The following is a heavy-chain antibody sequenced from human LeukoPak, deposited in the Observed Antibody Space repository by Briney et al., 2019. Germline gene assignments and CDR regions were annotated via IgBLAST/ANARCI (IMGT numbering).Heavy chain of an antibody. Sequence: SVKVSCKASGGTFSSYAISWVRQAPGQGLEWMGGIIPIFGTANYAQKFQGGVTITTDESTSTAYMELSSLRSEDTAVYYCASHTTDVNWFDPWGQGTLVTVSS. CDR3: ASHTTDVNWFDP. CDR2: IIPIFGTA. V-gene: IGHV1-69*05. D-gene: IGHD4-17*01. J-gene: IGHJ5*02. CDR1: GGTFSSYA.